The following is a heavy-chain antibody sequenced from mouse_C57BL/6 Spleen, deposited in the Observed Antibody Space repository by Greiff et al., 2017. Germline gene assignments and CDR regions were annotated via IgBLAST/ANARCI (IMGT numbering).Heavy chain of an antibody. Sequence: VQLQQSGPELVKPGASVKMSCKASGYTFTDYNMHWVKQSHGKSLEWIGYINPNNGGTSYNQKFKGKATLTVNKSSSTAYMELRSLTSEDSAVYYCARPPITTVVATGAMDYWGQGTSVTVSS. J-gene: IGHJ4*01. V-gene: IGHV1-22*01. CDR2: INPNNGGT. CDR3: ARPPITTVVATGAMDY. D-gene: IGHD1-1*01. CDR1: GYTFTDYN.